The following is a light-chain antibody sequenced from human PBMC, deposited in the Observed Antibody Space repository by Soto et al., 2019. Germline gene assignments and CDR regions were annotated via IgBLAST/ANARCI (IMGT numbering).Light chain of an antibody. V-gene: IGLV1-47*01. CDR2: RNN. CDR1: SSNIGSNY. J-gene: IGLJ3*02. CDR3: AACDDSLSGWV. Sequence: QPVLTQSPSASGTPGQRVTISCSGSSSNIGSNYVYWYQQLPGTAPKLLIYRNNQRPSGVPDRFSGSKSGTSASLAISGLRSEDEADYYCAACDDSLSGWVFGGGTKLTVL.